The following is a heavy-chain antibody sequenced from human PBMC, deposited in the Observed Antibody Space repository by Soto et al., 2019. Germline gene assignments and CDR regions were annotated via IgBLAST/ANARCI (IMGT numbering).Heavy chain of an antibody. CDR2: IYSDGTT. V-gene: IGHV3-53*02. CDR1: GFTVSSHY. D-gene: IGHD3-3*01. J-gene: IGHJ4*02. Sequence: EVQLVETGGGLIQPGGSLRLSCAASGFTVSSHYMNWVRQAPGKGLEWLSIIYSDGTTYYADSVKGRFTISRDNFKNTLYLQMNNLRVEDTAVYYCAILSDWGQGTLVTVSS. CDR3: AILSD.